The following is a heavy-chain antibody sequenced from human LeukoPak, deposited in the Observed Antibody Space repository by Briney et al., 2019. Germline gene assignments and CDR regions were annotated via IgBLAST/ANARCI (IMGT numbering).Heavy chain of an antibody. J-gene: IGHJ6*02. V-gene: IGHV3-23*01. CDR2: ISGSGGST. CDR1: GXTFSSAA. D-gene: IGHD3-22*01. CDR3: VKSSRVVVIANHYYYYGMDV. Sequence: GGSLRLSCGASGXTFSSAAMRWVRQAPGKGLEWVSDISGSGGSTYYADSVKGRFTISRDNSKNTLYLQMNSMRAEDTALYYCVKSSRVVVIANHYYYYGMDVWGQGTTVTVSS.